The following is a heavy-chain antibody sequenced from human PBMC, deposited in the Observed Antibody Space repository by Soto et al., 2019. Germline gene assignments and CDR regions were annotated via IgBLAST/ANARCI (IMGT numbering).Heavy chain of an antibody. CDR2: IYTSGST. V-gene: IGHV4-4*07. CDR3: ARACSSNSCYDVFDH. CDR1: GGSISSYY. D-gene: IGHD2-2*01. J-gene: IGHJ4*02. Sequence: SETLSLTCTVSGGSISSYYWSWIRQPAGKGLEWIGRIYTSGSTNYNPSLKSRVTMSVDTSKNQFSLKLSSVTAADTAVYYCARACSSNSCYDVFDHWGQGTLVTVSS.